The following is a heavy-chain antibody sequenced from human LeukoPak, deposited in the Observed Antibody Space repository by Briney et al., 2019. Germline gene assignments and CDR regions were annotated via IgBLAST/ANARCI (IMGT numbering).Heavy chain of an antibody. CDR3: AALHEGGPSSFDY. D-gene: IGHD6-6*01. CDR2: ISAYNGNT. CDR1: GYTFTSYG. J-gene: IGHJ4*02. V-gene: IGHV1-18*01. Sequence: ASVKVSCKASGYTFTSYGISWVRQAPGQGLEWMGWISAYNGNTNYAQKLQGRVTMTTDTPTSTAYVELRSLRSDDTAVYYCAALHEGGPSSFDYWGQGTLVTVSS.